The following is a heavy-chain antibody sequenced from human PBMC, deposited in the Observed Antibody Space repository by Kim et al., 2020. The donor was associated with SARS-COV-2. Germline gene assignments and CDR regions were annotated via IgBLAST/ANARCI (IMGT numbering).Heavy chain of an antibody. CDR2: IRSTAGSYAT. V-gene: IGHV3-73*01. J-gene: IGHJ4*02. CDR1: GFTFSDFA. Sequence: GGSLRLSCAASGFTFSDFAMHWVRQASGKGLEWVGRIRSTAGSYATAYDASVKCRFTVSRDDSKNTAYLQMNSLKTEDTAVYYCSRNYCSGLLPGGHWGQGTLVTVSS. D-gene: IGHD3-10*01. CDR3: SRNYCSGLLPGGH.